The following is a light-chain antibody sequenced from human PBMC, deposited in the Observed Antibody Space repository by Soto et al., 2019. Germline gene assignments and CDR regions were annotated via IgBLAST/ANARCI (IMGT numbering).Light chain of an antibody. J-gene: IGKJ4*01. CDR2: GAS. CDR1: QSVTRTN. CDR3: QQYGSSPVT. V-gene: IGKV3-20*01. Sequence: ELVLTQSPGTLSLSPGERASLSCRASQSVTRTNLAWYQQSPGQAPRLLVYGASSRATGIPDRFSGSGSGTDFTLTISRLEPEDFAVYYCQQYGSSPVTFGGGTKVEIK.